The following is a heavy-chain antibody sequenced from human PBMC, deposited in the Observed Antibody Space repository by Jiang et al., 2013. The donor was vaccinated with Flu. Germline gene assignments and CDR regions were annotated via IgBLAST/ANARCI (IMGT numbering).Heavy chain of an antibody. J-gene: IGHJ5*02. CDR1: GYSFTSYW. V-gene: IGHV5-10-1*01. D-gene: IGHD3-16*01. Sequence: GAEVKKPGESLRISCKGSGYSFTSYWISWLRQMPGKGLEWMGRIDPADSYSNYSPSFQGHVNISVDRSISTAYLQWSSLKASDTAIYYCARHYGASAHQRSLPGNNWFDPWGQGTLVTVPS. CDR3: ARHYGASAHQRSLPGNNWFDP. CDR2: IDPADSYS.